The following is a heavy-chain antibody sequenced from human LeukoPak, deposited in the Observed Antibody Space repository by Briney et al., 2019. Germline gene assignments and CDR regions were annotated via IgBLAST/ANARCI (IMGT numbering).Heavy chain of an antibody. D-gene: IGHD6-13*01. Sequence: GASVKVSCKASGGTFSSYAMHWVRQAPGQRLEWMGWINAGNGNTKYSQEFQGRVTITMDTSASTAYMELSSLRSEDMAMYYCARARQYSGTWGFDYWGQGTLVTVSS. CDR1: GGTFSSYA. CDR3: ARARQYSGTWGFDY. CDR2: INAGNGNT. V-gene: IGHV1-3*03. J-gene: IGHJ4*02.